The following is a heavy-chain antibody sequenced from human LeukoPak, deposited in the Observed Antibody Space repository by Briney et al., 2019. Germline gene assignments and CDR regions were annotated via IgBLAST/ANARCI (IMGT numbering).Heavy chain of an antibody. V-gene: IGHV3-21*01. CDR2: ISSSSSYI. CDR1: GFTFSSYS. Sequence: PGGSLRLSCAASGFTFSSYSMNWVRQAPGKGLDWVSSISSSSSYIYYADSVKGRFTISRDNAKNSLYLQMNSLRAEDTAVYYCARDVGPAAAIPRFGYWGQGTLVTVSS. CDR3: ARDVGPAAAIPRFGY. J-gene: IGHJ4*02. D-gene: IGHD2-2*02.